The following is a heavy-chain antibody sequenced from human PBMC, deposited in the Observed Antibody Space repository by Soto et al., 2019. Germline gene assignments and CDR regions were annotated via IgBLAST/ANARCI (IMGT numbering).Heavy chain of an antibody. Sequence: SETLSLTCTVSGGSVSSGSYYWTWIRQPPGKGLEWIGYIYYSGSTNYNPSLKSRVTISVDTSENLFSLKLTSVTAADTAVSYCARDFGSWNDHWGQGTLVTVSS. CDR1: GGSVSSGSYY. CDR3: ARDFGSWNDH. V-gene: IGHV4-61*03. CDR2: IYYSGST. D-gene: IGHD6-13*01. J-gene: IGHJ4*02.